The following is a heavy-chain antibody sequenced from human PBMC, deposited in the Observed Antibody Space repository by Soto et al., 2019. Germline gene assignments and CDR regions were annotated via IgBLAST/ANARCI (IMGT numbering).Heavy chain of an antibody. CDR2: ISGYNGDT. CDR3: AAEWVYRDYYYGMDV. Sequence: ASVKVSCKASGYTFTRYGISWVRQAPGQGLEWMGWISGYNGDTKYAQKFQGRVTMTVDTSTTTAYMELRSLTSEDRAVYYCAAEWVYRDYYYGMDVWGQGTTVTVSS. V-gene: IGHV1-18*01. CDR1: GYTFTRYG. J-gene: IGHJ6*02. D-gene: IGHD6-13*01.